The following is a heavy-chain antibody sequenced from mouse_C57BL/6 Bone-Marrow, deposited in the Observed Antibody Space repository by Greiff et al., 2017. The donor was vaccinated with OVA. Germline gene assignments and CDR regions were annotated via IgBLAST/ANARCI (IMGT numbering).Heavy chain of an antibody. J-gene: IGHJ2*01. CDR1: GFNIKDDY. CDR3: NAYRY. CDR2: IDPENGDT. V-gene: IGHV14-4*01. Sequence: VQLQQSGAELVRPGASVKLSCKASGFNIKDDYMHWVKERPEQGLEWIGWIDPENGDTEYASKFQGKATITADTSSKTVYLHLSSLTSEDTAVYYCNAYRYWGQGTTLTVSS.